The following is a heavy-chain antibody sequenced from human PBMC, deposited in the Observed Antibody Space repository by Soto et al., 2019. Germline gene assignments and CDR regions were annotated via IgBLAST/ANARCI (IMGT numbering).Heavy chain of an antibody. CDR2: ISSSSSYI. CDR3: ARRDQESDAFDI. D-gene: IGHD2-2*01. Sequence: EVQLVESGGGLVKPGGSLRLSCAASGFTFSSYSMNWVRQAPGTGLEWVSSISSSSSYIYYADSVKGRFTISRDNAKNSLYLQRNSLRAEDTAVYYCARRDQESDAFDIWGQRTMVTVSS. CDR1: GFTFSSYS. V-gene: IGHV3-21*01. J-gene: IGHJ3*02.